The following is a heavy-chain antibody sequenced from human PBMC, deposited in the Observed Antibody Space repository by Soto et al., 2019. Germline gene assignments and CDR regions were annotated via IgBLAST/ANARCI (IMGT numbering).Heavy chain of an antibody. V-gene: IGHV1-46*03. CDR3: ARAGGIAARLLGY. CDR1: GYTFTRYH. D-gene: IGHD6-6*01. Sequence: VSVKVYCKAAGYTFTRYHRHWVRQATGQGLEWMGIINPSGGSTSYAQKFQGRVTMTRDTSTSTVYMELSSLRSEDTSVYYCARAGGIAARLLGYWGQGTLVTVSS. J-gene: IGHJ4*02. CDR2: INPSGGST.